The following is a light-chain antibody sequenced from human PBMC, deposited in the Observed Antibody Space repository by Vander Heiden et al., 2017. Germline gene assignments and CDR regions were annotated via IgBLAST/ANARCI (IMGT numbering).Light chain of an antibody. Sequence: EIVMTQAPATLSVSPGESATLSCSASQSVASNLAWYQHKPGQAPRLLIYGASTRATGIPASFSGSGSGTEFTLTISSLQSEDFAVYYCQQDDNCPITFGGGTKVEI. V-gene: IGKV3-15*01. CDR3: QQDDNCPIT. J-gene: IGKJ4*01. CDR1: QSVASN. CDR2: GAS.